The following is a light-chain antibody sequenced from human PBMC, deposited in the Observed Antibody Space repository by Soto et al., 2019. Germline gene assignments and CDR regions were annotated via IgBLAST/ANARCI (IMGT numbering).Light chain of an antibody. CDR1: SGYVGTYSL. V-gene: IGLV2-14*02. J-gene: IGLJ1*01. CDR3: SSYTNINTRACV. CDR2: EGH. Sequence: QSALAQPASVSGSPGQSITISCTGASGYVGTYSLVSWYQQHPGKAPKVVIYEGHKRPSGVPDRFSGSTSVNTASLTISGLQAEDEAEYYCSSYTNINTRACVFGTGTKVTVL.